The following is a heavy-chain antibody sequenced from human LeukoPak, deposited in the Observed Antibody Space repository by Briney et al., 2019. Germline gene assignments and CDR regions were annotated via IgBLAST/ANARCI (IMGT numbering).Heavy chain of an antibody. CDR1: GFTFSSYA. CDR2: ISGSGGST. V-gene: IGHV3-23*01. J-gene: IGHJ4*02. D-gene: IGHD3-22*01. Sequence: PGGSLRLSCAASGFTFSSYAMSWVRQAPGKGLEWVSAISGSGGSTYYADSMKGRFTISRDNSKNTLYLQMNSLRAEDTAVYYCAKDYDSSGYSVSSFDHWGQGTLVTVSS. CDR3: AKDYDSSGYSVSSFDH.